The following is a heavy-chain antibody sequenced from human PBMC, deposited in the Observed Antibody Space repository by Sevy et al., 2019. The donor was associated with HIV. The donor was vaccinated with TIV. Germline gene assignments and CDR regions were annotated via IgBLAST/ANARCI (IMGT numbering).Heavy chain of an antibody. V-gene: IGHV3-64D*06. D-gene: IGHD3-10*01. CDR1: GFTFSSYA. J-gene: IGHJ3*02. Sequence: GGSLRLSCSASGFTFSSYAMHWVRQAPGKGLEYVSAISSNGGSTYYAASVKGRFTISRENSKNTLYLQMSSLRAEDTAVYYCVKDGGVRGVMRSAAFDIWGQGTMVTVSS. CDR3: VKDGGVRGVMRSAAFDI. CDR2: ISSNGGST.